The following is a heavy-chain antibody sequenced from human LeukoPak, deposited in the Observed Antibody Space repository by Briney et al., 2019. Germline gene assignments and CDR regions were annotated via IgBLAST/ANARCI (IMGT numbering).Heavy chain of an antibody. CDR1: GFTFSTYS. V-gene: IGHV3-48*01. Sequence: PGGSLRLSCAASGFTFSTYSMNWVRQAPGKGLEWLSYIGRDSSTIYYADSVKGRFTNSRDNAKNSLYLQMNSLRAEDTAVYYCARVGVSCSSTSCYVFDYWGQGTLVTVSS. CDR3: ARVGVSCSSTSCYVFDY. CDR2: IGRDSSTI. J-gene: IGHJ4*02. D-gene: IGHD2-2*01.